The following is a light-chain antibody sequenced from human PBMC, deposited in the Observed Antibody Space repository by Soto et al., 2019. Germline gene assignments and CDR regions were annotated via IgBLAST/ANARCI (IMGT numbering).Light chain of an antibody. CDR1: CSDGGNYDY. CDR2: DAN. J-gene: IGLJ1*01. CDR3: FSFTTTSPNV. V-gene: IGLV2-14*03. Sequence: QSVLTPPAAVSGSPGQSITLPRTGTCSDGGNYDYVFWFQQQPGKAPTLMISDANNRPSGVPNRFSGSKXVNTAYLTISGLQVEEEAEYFCFSFTTTSPNVFGTGTKVTVL.